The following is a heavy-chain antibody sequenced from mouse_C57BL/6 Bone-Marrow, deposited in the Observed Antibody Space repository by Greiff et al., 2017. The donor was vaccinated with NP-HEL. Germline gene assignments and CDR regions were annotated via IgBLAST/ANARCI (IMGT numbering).Heavy chain of an antibody. CDR2: IYPRSGNT. CDR1: GYTFTSYG. D-gene: IGHD1-1*01. Sequence: VKVVESGAELARPGASVKLSCKASGYTFTSYGISWVKQRTGQGLEWIGEIYPRSGNTYYNEKFKGKATLTADKSSSTAYMELRSLTSEDSAVYFCARSPTTTVEGYWGQGTTLTVSS. CDR3: ARSPTTTVEGY. J-gene: IGHJ2*01. V-gene: IGHV1-81*01.